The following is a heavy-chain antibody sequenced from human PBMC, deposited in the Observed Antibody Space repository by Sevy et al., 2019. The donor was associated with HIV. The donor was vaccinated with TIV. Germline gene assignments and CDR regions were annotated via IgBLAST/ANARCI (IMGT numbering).Heavy chain of an antibody. D-gene: IGHD4-17*01. CDR3: AKGRGMTTVVTGGEAFDI. Sequence: GGSLRLSCAASGFTFSSYAMSWVRQAPGKGLEWVSAIRGSGGSTYYADSVKGRFTISRDNSKNTLYLQMNSLRAEDTAVYYCAKGRGMTTVVTGGEAFDIWGQGTMVTVSS. V-gene: IGHV3-23*01. CDR2: IRGSGGST. CDR1: GFTFSSYA. J-gene: IGHJ3*02.